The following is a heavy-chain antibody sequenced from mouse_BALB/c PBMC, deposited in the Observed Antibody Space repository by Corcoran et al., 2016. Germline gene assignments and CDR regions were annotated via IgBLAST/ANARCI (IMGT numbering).Heavy chain of an antibody. CDR2: IDPANGNT. Sequence: EVQLQQSGAELVKPGASVKLSCTASGFNIKDTYMHWVKQRPEQGLEWIGRIDPANGNTKYDPKFQGKATITADTSSNTAYLQLSSLTSEDTAVYYCATGRHYYGYVPNWDVAYWGQGTLVTVSA. V-gene: IGHV14-3*02. CDR1: GFNIKDTY. D-gene: IGHD1-2*01. CDR3: ATGRHYYGYVPNWDVAY. J-gene: IGHJ3*01.